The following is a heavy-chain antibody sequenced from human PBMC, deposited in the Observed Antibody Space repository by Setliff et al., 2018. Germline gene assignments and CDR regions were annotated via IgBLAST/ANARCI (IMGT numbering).Heavy chain of an antibody. V-gene: IGHV4-59*08. CDR1: GASISSSY. CDR3: VRVLYDYSFES. CDR2: VHRSSSP. D-gene: IGHD4-4*01. Sequence: ASETLSLTCNVSGASISSSYWTWIRQPPGNELEWIGDVHRSSSPYYEPSLESRVTMSIDTSKNQISLQLRSLAAADTAVYYCVRVLYDYSFESWGQGTLVTVSS. J-gene: IGHJ4*02.